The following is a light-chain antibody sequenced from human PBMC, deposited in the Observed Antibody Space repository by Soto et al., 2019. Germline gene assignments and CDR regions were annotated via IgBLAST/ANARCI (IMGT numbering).Light chain of an antibody. Sequence: QSALTQPASVSGSPGQSITISCTGISSDVAGYNYVSWYQQHPGKAPKLMIYEVSTRPSGVSSRFSGSKSGNTASLTISGLQAEDEADYYCSSYTSSSTYVFGTGTKLTVL. J-gene: IGLJ1*01. CDR2: EVS. V-gene: IGLV2-14*01. CDR3: SSYTSSSTYV. CDR1: SSDVAGYNY.